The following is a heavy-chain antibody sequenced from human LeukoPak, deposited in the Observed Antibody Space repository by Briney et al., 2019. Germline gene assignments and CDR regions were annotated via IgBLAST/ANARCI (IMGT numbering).Heavy chain of an antibody. CDR3: ARYYYDSSGYYYFDY. Sequence: GGSLRLSCAASGFTFSNYAMSWVCQAPGKGLEWVSGISAGGGSTYYADSVKGRFTISRDNAKNSLYLQMNSLRAEDTAVYYCARYYYDSSGYYYFDYWGQGTLVTVSS. V-gene: IGHV3-23*01. D-gene: IGHD3-22*01. CDR2: ISAGGGST. CDR1: GFTFSNYA. J-gene: IGHJ4*02.